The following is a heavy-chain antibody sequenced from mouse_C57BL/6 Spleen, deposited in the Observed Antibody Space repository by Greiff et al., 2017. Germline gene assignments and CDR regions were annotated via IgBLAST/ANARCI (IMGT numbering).Heavy chain of an antibody. Sequence: QLQQPGAELVKPGASVKLSCKASGYTFTSYWMHWVKQRPGQGLEWIGMIHPNSGSTNYNEKFKSKATLTVNKSSSTAYRQLSSLTSEDSAVYYCARDYDYAMDYWGQGTSVTVSS. CDR3: ARDYDYAMDY. V-gene: IGHV1-64*01. D-gene: IGHD2-4*01. CDR1: GYTFTSYW. J-gene: IGHJ4*01. CDR2: IHPNSGST.